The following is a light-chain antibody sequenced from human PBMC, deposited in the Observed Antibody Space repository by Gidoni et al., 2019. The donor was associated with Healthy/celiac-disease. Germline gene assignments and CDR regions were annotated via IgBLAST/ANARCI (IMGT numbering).Light chain of an antibody. CDR3: QQYNSYSRT. CDR2: KAS. J-gene: IGKJ1*01. CDR1: QSISSW. Sequence: DIQMTQSPSTLSASVGDGVTITCRASQSISSWLAWYQQKPGNDPKLLIYKASSLESGVPSRFSGSGSGTEFTLTISSLQPDDFATYYCQQYNSYSRTFGQGTKVEIK. V-gene: IGKV1-5*03.